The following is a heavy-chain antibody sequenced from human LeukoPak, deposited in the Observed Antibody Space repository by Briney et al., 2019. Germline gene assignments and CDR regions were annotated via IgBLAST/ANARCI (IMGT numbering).Heavy chain of an antibody. Sequence: AGGSLRLSCAASGFTFSSYWMNWVRQAPGKGLEWVATIKQDGGEKYYVDSVKGRFTISRDNAKDSLHLQMNSLRAEDTAVYYCARDEVTSGYDLLDYWGQGTLVTVSS. CDR1: GFTFSSYW. J-gene: IGHJ4*02. CDR2: IKQDGGEK. D-gene: IGHD5-12*01. V-gene: IGHV3-7*01. CDR3: ARDEVTSGYDLLDY.